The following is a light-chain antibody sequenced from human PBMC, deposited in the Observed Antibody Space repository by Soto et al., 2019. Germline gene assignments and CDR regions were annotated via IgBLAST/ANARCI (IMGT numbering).Light chain of an antibody. CDR3: LQYYSTPRT. V-gene: IGKV4-1*01. CDR1: QTLLYSSNNKNY. J-gene: IGKJ1*01. Sequence: DIVMTQSPDSLAVSLGERATINCKSSQTLLYSSNNKNYLAWYQQKPGQPPKLLIYWASTRESGVPDRFSGSGSGTDFTLTISGLQAEDVAVYYCLQYYSTPRTFXQGTKGDIK. CDR2: WAS.